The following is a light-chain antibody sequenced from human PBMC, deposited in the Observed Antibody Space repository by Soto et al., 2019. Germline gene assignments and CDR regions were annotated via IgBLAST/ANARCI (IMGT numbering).Light chain of an antibody. CDR2: TAS. V-gene: IGKV1-39*01. Sequence: EIPLTQSPSSLAASVGDRLTLTCRASRNVSIYLNWYQQKPGKAPKVLIYTASSLQSGAPSRFSGSESGTEFTLTISSLQSEDFAVYYCQQYNDWPFTFGPGTKVDIK. CDR1: RNVSIY. J-gene: IGKJ3*01. CDR3: QQYNDWPFT.